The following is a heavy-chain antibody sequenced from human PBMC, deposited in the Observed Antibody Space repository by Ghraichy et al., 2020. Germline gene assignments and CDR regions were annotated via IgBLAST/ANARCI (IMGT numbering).Heavy chain of an antibody. CDR1: GGSISSYY. D-gene: IGHD5-24*01. V-gene: IGHV4-34*01. Sequence: SETLSLTCTVSGGSISSYYWSWIRQPPGKGLEWIGEINPSGSTNYNPSLKSRVTISVDTSKNQFSVKLRSVTAADTAVYYCARMGLGRRASSSMDVWGQGTTVTVSS. CDR2: INPSGST. CDR3: ARMGLGRRASSSMDV. J-gene: IGHJ6*02.